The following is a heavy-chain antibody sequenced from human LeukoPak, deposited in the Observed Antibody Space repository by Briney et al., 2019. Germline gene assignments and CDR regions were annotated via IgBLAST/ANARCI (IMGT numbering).Heavy chain of an antibody. CDR1: GGSIRNCY. CDR3: ARGPTVPSSSWYVPDY. Sequence: PSETLSLTCSVSGGSIRNCYWGWMRQPPGKGLEWIGYMSYGGSTYYNPSLKSRVTISADTSKNQFSLSLNSVTAADTAIYYCARGPTVPSSSWYVPDYWGQGTLVTVSS. D-gene: IGHD6-13*01. V-gene: IGHV4-59*01. J-gene: IGHJ4*02. CDR2: MSYGGST.